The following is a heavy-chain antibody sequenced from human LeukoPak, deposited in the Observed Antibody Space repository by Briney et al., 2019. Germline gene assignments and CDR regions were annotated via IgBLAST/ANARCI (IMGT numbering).Heavy chain of an antibody. CDR2: ISVASNT. CDR3: ADYGVSGVRNNFY. J-gene: IGHJ4*02. V-gene: IGHV3-23*01. Sequence: SGGSLRVSCAASGLAFSSYAMSWVRQAPGKRLEWVSTISVASNTFYADSVKGRFTISRDNSRNTVYLQMTSLRADATAVYYCADYGVSGVRNNFYWGQGTLVTVSS. D-gene: IGHD3-3*01. CDR1: GLAFSSYA.